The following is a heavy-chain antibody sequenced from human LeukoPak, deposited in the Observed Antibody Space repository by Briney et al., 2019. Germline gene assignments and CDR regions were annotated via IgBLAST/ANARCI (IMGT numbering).Heavy chain of an antibody. CDR1: GFTFSDYY. Sequence: GGSLRLSCAASGFTFSDYYMSWIRQAPGKGLECVSYISSSAGTIYYADSVKGRFTISRDNARNSLYLQMNSLRAEDTAVYYCAELGITMIGGVWGKGTTATISS. J-gene: IGHJ6*04. V-gene: IGHV3-11*04. CDR2: ISSSAGTI. CDR3: AELGITMIGGV. D-gene: IGHD3-10*02.